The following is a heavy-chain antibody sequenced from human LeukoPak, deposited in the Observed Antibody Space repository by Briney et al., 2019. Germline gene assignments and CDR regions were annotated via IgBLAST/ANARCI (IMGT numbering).Heavy chain of an antibody. CDR3: ARDHGRYCSP. CDR1: GFTFSSYS. J-gene: IGHJ4*02. CDR2: ISSSSSYI. D-gene: IGHD2-15*01. Sequence: GGSLRLSCATSGFTFSSYSMNWVRQAPGKGLEWVSSISSSSSYIYYADPVKGRFTISRDNAKNSLYLQMNSLRAEDTAVYYCARDHGRYCSPWGQGTLVTVSS. V-gene: IGHV3-21*01.